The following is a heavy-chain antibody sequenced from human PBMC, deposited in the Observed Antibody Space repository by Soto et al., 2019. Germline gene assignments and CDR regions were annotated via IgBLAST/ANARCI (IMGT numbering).Heavy chain of an antibody. V-gene: IGHV1-69*06. CDR3: ARDLPRIGYCSGGSCYSNFDY. CDR2: IIPIFGTA. Sequence: GASVKVSCKASGGTFSSYAISWVRQAPGQGLEWMGGIIPIFGTANYAQKFQGRVTITADKSTSTAYMELSSLRSEDTAVYYCARDLPRIGYCSGGSCYSNFDYWGQGTLVTVSS. CDR1: GGTFSSYA. D-gene: IGHD2-15*01. J-gene: IGHJ4*02.